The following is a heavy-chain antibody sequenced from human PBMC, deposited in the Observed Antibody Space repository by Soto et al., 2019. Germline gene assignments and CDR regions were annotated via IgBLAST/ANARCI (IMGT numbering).Heavy chain of an antibody. CDR3: ARGLTIFGVVTPYYYYYGMDV. J-gene: IGHJ6*02. Sequence: NPSETLSLTCAVYGGSFSGYYWSWIRQPPGKGLERIGEINHSGSTNYNPSLKSRVTISVDTSKNQFSLKLSSVTAADTAVYYCARGLTIFGVVTPYYYYYGMDVWGQGTTVTVSS. V-gene: IGHV4-34*01. CDR1: GGSFSGYY. D-gene: IGHD3-3*01. CDR2: INHSGST.